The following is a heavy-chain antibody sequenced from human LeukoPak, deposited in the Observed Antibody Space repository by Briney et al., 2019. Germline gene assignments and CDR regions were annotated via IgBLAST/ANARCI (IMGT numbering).Heavy chain of an antibody. CDR2: INPNSGGT. CDR1: GYTFTGYY. D-gene: IGHD2-21*02. V-gene: IGHV1-2*02. Sequence: ASVKVSCKASGYTFTGYYMHWVRQAPGQGLEWMGWINPNSGGTNYAQKFQGRVTMTRDTSISTAYVELSRLSSVTAADTAVYYCARGGYCGGDCYFYYWGQGTLVTVSS. CDR3: ARGGYCGGDCYFYY. J-gene: IGHJ4*02.